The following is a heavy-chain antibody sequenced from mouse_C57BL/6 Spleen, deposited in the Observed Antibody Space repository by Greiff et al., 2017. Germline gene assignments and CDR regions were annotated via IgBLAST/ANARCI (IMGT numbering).Heavy chain of an antibody. CDR2: IHPNSGST. J-gene: IGHJ2*01. V-gene: IGHV1-64*01. CDR1: GYTFTSYW. Sequence: QVQLQQPGAELVKPGASVKLSCKASGYTFTSYWMHWVKQRPGQGLEWIGMIHPNSGSTNYNEKFKSKATLTVDKSSSTAYMQLSSLTSEDSAVYYCASPYDSSFYYFDDWGQGTTLTVSS. CDR3: ASPYDSSFYYFDD. D-gene: IGHD1-1*01.